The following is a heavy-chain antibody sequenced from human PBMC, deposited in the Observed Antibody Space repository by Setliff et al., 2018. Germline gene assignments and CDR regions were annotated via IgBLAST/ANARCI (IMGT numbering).Heavy chain of an antibody. J-gene: IGHJ5*02. CDR3: ARARYCSGGSCYWTWFGP. D-gene: IGHD2-15*01. CDR1: GDSMNDNH. V-gene: IGHV4-4*08. Sequence: PSETLSLTCTVSGDSMNDNHWTWMRQPPGKGLEWIGYIYTSGGTNYNPSLKSRVTISVDMTENQFSLILRSVVAADTAVYYCARARYCSGGSCYWTWFGPWGQGTLVTVSS. CDR2: IYTSGGT.